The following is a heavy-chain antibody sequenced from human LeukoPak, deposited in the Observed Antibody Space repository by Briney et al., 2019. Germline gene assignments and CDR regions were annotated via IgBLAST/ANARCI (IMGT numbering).Heavy chain of an antibody. CDR2: IWYDGSNK. CDR3: ARANPPKQLWLLDY. V-gene: IGHV3-33*07. J-gene: IGHJ4*02. D-gene: IGHD5-18*01. CDR1: GGSISSSG. Sequence: LSLTCTVSGGSISSSGYYWGWIRQPPGKGLEWVAVIWYDGSNKYYADSVKGRFTISRDNSKNTLYLQMNSLRAEDTAVYYCARANPPKQLWLLDYWGQGTLVTVSS.